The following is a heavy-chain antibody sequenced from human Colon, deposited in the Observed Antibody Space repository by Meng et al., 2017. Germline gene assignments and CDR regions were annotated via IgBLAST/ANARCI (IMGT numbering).Heavy chain of an antibody. CDR2: IHSSRNT. Sequence: QVQLQESGPGLVKPSQTLSLTCTISNGSINSADYYWNWIRQPPGKGPEWLGYIHSSRNTYYTPSLKSRLAMSLDTSKNQFSLRLTSVTAADTAVYYCARNPVIPDARTFDFWGQGALVTVSS. V-gene: IGHV4-30-4*01. CDR1: NGSINSADYY. D-gene: IGHD2-2*01. J-gene: IGHJ4*02. CDR3: ARNPVIPDARTFDF.